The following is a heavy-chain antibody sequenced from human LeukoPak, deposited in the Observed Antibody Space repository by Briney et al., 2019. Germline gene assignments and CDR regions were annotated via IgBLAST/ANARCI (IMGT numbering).Heavy chain of an antibody. J-gene: IGHJ4*02. CDR2: ISGSSGST. CDR3: AKEILEWLLSL. CDR1: GFTFSSYA. Sequence: PGGSLRLSXAASGFTFSSYAMSWVRQAPGKGLEWVSAISGSSGSTYYADSVKGRFTISRDNSKNTLHLQMNSLRAEDTAVYYCAKEILEWLLSLWGQGTLVTVSS. D-gene: IGHD3-3*01. V-gene: IGHV3-23*01.